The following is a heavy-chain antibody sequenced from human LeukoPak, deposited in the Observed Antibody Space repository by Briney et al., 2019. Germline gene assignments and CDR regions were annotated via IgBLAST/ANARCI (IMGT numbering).Heavy chain of an antibody. V-gene: IGHV5-51*01. CDR1: GYSFTSYW. CDR3: ARDRTPYHYDSSGGAFDI. Sequence: GESLKISGKGSGYSFTSYWIGWVRQMPGKGLEWMGIIYPGDSDTRYSPSFQGQVTISADKSISTAYLQWSSLKASDTAMYYCARDRTPYHYDSSGGAFDIWGQGTMVTVSS. D-gene: IGHD3-22*01. J-gene: IGHJ3*02. CDR2: IYPGDSDT.